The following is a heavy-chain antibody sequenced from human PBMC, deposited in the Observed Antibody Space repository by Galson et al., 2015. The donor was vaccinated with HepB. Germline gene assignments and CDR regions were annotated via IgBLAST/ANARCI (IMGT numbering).Heavy chain of an antibody. CDR2: IWHDGSNS. Sequence: SLRLSCAASGFTFSRNGMHWVRQTPGKGLGWVAVIWHDGSNSYYADSVKGRFTISRDNSKNTLYLQMNSLRAEDTAVYYCAREDADIAAMTLDHWGQGTLVTASS. J-gene: IGHJ4*02. CDR1: GFTFSRNG. V-gene: IGHV3-33*08. CDR3: AREDADIAAMTLDH. D-gene: IGHD6-25*01.